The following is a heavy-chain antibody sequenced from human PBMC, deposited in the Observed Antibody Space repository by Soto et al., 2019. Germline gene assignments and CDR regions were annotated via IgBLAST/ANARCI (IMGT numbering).Heavy chain of an antibody. J-gene: IGHJ4*02. CDR2: IYYSGST. CDR1: GGSIISSSYY. V-gene: IGHV4-39*01. CDR3: ARLRMPGLGHFDY. D-gene: IGHD2-2*01. Sequence: SETLSLTCTVSGGSIISSSYYWGWIRQPPGKGLEWIGSIYYSGSTYYNPSLKSRVTISVDTSKNQFSLKLSSVTAADTAVYYCARLRMPGLGHFDYWGQGTLVTVSS.